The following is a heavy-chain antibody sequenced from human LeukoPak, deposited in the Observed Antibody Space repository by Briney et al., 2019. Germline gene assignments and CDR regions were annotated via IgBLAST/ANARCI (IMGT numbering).Heavy chain of an antibody. V-gene: IGHV4-39*07. D-gene: IGHD2-2*01. CDR2: IYYSGST. CDR1: GGSISSSSYY. Sequence: SDTLSLTCTVSGGSISSSSYYWGWIRQPPGKGLEWIGSIYYSGSTYYNPSLKSRVTISVDTSKNQFSLKLSSVTAADTAVYYCARSSDVPAARFDPWGQGTLVTVSS. J-gene: IGHJ5*02. CDR3: ARSSDVPAARFDP.